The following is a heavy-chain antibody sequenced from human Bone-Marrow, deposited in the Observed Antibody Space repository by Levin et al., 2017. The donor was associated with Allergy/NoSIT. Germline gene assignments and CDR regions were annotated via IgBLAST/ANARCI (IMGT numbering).Heavy chain of an antibody. CDR3: ARGGRAAAGGYYFDY. CDR2: ISSSSSYI. V-gene: IGHV3-21*01. D-gene: IGHD6-13*01. J-gene: IGHJ4*02. Sequence: GGSLRLSCAASGFTFSSYSMNWVRQAPGKGLEWVSSISSSSSYIYYADSVKGRFTISRDNAKNSLYLQMNSLRAEDTAVYYCARGGRAAAGGYYFDYWGQGTLVTVSS. CDR1: GFTFSSYS.